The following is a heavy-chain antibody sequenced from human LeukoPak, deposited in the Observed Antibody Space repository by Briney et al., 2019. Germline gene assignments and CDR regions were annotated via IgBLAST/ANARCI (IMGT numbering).Heavy chain of an antibody. J-gene: IGHJ4*02. V-gene: IGHV5-51*01. CDR3: ARRADFWSGYYQGHFDY. CDR1: GYSFTSYW. D-gene: IGHD3-3*01. CDR2: IYPGDSDT. Sequence: GESLKISCKGSGYSFTSYWIGWVRQMPGKGLEWMGIIYPGDSDTRYSPSFQGQVTISADKSISTAYLQWSSLKASDTAMYYCARRADFWSGYYQGHFDYWGQGTLVTVSS.